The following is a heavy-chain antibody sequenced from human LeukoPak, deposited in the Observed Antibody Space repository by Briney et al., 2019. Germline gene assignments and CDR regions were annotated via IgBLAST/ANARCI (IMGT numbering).Heavy chain of an antibody. J-gene: IGHJ4*02. D-gene: IGHD1-20*01. CDR3: VRDRGGGNWLDY. Sequence: PGGSLRLSCAASGFTFSSYWMHWVRQGPGKGLVWVSRIYSDGSRTTYADSVKGRFTISRDNAKNSLFLQMNSLRAEDTAVYFCVRDRGGGNWLDYWGQGTLVTVSS. CDR1: GFTFSSYW. V-gene: IGHV3-74*01. CDR2: IYSDGSRT.